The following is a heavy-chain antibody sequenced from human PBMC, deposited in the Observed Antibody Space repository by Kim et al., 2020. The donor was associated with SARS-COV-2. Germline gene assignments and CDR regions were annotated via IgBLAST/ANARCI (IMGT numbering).Heavy chain of an antibody. Sequence: SETLSLTCTVSGGSISRNNYYWGWIRQPPGKGLEWIGSIYYSGSTYYNPSLKSRVTILVDTSKNQFSLRLSSVTAADAAVYYCARAPDYPGSRSYYSVPYYGMDVWGQGTTVTVSS. CDR1: GGSISRNNYY. CDR2: IYYSGST. D-gene: IGHD3-10*01. V-gene: IGHV4-39*07. CDR3: ARAPDYPGSRSYYSVPYYGMDV. J-gene: IGHJ6*02.